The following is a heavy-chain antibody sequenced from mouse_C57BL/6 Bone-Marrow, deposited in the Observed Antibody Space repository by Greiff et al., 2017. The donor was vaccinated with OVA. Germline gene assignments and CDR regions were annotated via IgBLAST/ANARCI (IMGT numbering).Heavy chain of an antibody. D-gene: IGHD1-1*01. J-gene: IGHJ1*03. Sequence: EVKLVESGGGLVKPGGSLKLSCAASGFPFSSYAMSWVRQTPEKRLEWVATISDGGSYTYYPDNVKGRFTISRDNAKNNLYLQMSHLKSEDTAMYYCAREGLLRYQWYFDVWGTGTTVTVSS. CDR2: ISDGGSYT. CDR1: GFPFSSYA. V-gene: IGHV5-4*01. CDR3: AREGLLRYQWYFDV.